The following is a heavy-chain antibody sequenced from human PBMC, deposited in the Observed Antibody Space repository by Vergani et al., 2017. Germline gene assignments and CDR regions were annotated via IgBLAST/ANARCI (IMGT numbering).Heavy chain of an antibody. CDR1: GFSASNSG. CDR2: IQYDGSDI. V-gene: IGHV3-30*02. CDR3: ANEGSANRIRGWLDH. J-gene: IGHJ4*02. Sequence: QVQLVESGGGVVQPGGSLRLSCVASGFSASNSGMHWVRQTLGKGLEWVAFIQYDGSDIFYADFVEGRFTISRDNSKNSLYLQMRSLRFDDTAVYYCANEGSANRIRGWLDHWGQGALVTVSS. D-gene: IGHD3-10*01.